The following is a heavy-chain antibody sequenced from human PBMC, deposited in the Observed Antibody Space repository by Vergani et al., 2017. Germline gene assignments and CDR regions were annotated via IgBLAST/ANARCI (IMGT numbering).Heavy chain of an antibody. CDR1: EYSFGNYW. Sequence: VALVQSGPEMRKPGESLKISCKGSEYSFGNYWIGWVRQAPGQGLEWMGGIIPIFGTANYAQKFQGRVTITADESTSTAYMELSSLRSEDTAVYYCARAVVVVPAAIHYYYYYMDVWGKGTTVTVSS. D-gene: IGHD2-2*01. CDR3: ARAVVVVPAAIHYYYYYMDV. J-gene: IGHJ6*03. CDR2: IIPIFGTA. V-gene: IGHV1-69*01.